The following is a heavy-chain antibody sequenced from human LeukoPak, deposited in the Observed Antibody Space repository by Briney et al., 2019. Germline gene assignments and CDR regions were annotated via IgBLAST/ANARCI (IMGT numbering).Heavy chain of an antibody. CDR1: GFTFADYA. CDR3: AKESDFWSGYFSY. J-gene: IGHJ4*02. CDR2: ISWNSGSI. D-gene: IGHD3-3*01. V-gene: IGHV3-9*01. Sequence: GGSLRLSCAASGFTFADYAMHWVRQAPGKGLEWVPGISWNSGSIGYADSVKGRFTISRDNAKNSLYLQMNSLRAEDTALYYCAKESDFWSGYFSYWGQGTLVTVSS.